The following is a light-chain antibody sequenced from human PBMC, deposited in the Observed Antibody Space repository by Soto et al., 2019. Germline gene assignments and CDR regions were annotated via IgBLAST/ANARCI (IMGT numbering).Light chain of an antibody. CDR3: AAWDDGLNGSWV. V-gene: IGLV1-44*01. CDR2: SNN. CDR1: SSNIGSNT. J-gene: IGLJ3*02. Sequence: QSVLTQPPSASGTPGQRVAISCSGSSSNIGSNTVNWYQQLPGTAPKRLIYSNNQRPSGVPDRFSASKSGTSASLAISGLQSEDEADYYCAAWDDGLNGSWVFGGGTQLPVL.